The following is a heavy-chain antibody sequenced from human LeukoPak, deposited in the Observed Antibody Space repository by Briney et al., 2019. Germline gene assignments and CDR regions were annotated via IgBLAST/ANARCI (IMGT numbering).Heavy chain of an antibody. CDR2: LSGSGGST. CDR1: GFTFSTYA. Sequence: GGSLRLSCTASGFTFSTYAMSWVRQAPGKGLEWVSALSGSGGSTYYADSVKGRFTISRDNSKNTLYLQMNSLRAEDTAVYYCAKARSSTVTTSFDYWGQGTLVTVSS. J-gene: IGHJ4*02. V-gene: IGHV3-23*01. D-gene: IGHD4-17*01. CDR3: AKARSSTVTTSFDY.